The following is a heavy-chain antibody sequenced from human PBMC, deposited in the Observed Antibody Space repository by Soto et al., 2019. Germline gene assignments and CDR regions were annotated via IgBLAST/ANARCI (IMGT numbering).Heavy chain of an antibody. CDR2: INPNGGST. Sequence: ASVKVSCKASGYTFTHYYMHWVRQAPGQGLEWMGIINPNGGSTTYAQRFRAGFTMTRDTSTSTVYMELSSLRSEDSAVYYCATSVNSAMAFDYWGQGTLVTSPQ. CDR3: ATSVNSAMAFDY. D-gene: IGHD5-18*01. J-gene: IGHJ4*02. V-gene: IGHV1-46*01. CDR1: GYTFTHYY.